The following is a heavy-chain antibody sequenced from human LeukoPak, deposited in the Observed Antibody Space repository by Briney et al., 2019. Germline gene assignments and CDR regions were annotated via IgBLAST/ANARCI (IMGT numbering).Heavy chain of an antibody. CDR2: INYSGST. CDR1: GGSFSGYY. V-gene: IGHV4-34*01. J-gene: IGHJ6*03. D-gene: IGHD6-6*01. CDR3: WRASRSSASYYYYYYMDV. Sequence: SDTLSLTCAVYGGSFSGYYWIWIRQPPGKGLEWLGEINYSGSTDYNPSLKSRVTILVGTSKKHSVLTQSSVTSADTAVYYWWRASRSSASYYYYYYMDVWGKGTTATVS.